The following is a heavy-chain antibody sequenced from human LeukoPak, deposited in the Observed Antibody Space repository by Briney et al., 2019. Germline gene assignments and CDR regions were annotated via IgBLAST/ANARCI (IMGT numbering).Heavy chain of an antibody. CDR1: GFTFSLYT. J-gene: IGHJ4*02. CDR3: ARGSYSDYEFDY. V-gene: IGHV3-21*01. CDR2: ISGSSNYI. D-gene: IGHD4-11*01. Sequence: GGSQRLSCAASGFTFSLYTIHWVRQAPGKGLECVSSISGSSNYIYYADSVKGRFTISRDNSKNSLYLQMNNLRAEDTAVYYCARGSYSDYEFDYWGQGTLVTVSS.